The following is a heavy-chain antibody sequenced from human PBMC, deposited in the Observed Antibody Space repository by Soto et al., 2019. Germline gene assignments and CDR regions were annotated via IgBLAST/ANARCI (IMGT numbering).Heavy chain of an antibody. CDR1: GGAITAYY. D-gene: IGHD3-22*01. V-gene: IGHV4-4*07. Sequence: DTLSLTCTVSGGAITAYYWSWIRQPVGEGLQWIGRVYSTGSTNYNPSLRSRVTMSVDTSQNQFFLRLSSVTAADTAVYYCARDEYYDSNNWFDHWGQGILVTVSS. CDR2: VYSTGST. CDR3: ARDEYYDSNNWFDH. J-gene: IGHJ5*02.